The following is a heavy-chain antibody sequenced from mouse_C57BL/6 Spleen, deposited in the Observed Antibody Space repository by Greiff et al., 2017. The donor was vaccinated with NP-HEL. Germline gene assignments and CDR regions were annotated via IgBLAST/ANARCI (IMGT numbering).Heavy chain of an antibody. CDR2: INPSSGYT. D-gene: IGHD1-1*01. J-gene: IGHJ3*01. V-gene: IGHV1-7*01. CDR3: ARDITTVVAGGFAY. CDR1: GYTFASYW. Sequence: VQLQQSGAELAKPGASVKLSCKASGYTFASYWMHWVKQRPGQGPEWIGYINPSSGYTKYNQKFKRKATLTADKSSSTAYMQLSSLTYEDSAVYYCARDITTVVAGGFAYWGQGTLVTVSA.